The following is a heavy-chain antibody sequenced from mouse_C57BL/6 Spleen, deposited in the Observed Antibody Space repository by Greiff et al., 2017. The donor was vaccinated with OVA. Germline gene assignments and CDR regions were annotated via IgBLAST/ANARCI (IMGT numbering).Heavy chain of an antibody. J-gene: IGHJ1*03. D-gene: IGHD1-1*01. CDR1: GYTFTSYT. CDR2: INPSSGYT. Sequence: QVQLQQSGAELARPGASVKMSCKASGYTFTSYTMHWVKQRPGQGLEWIGYINPSSGYTKYNQKFKDKATLTADKSSSTAYMQLSSLTSEDSAVYYCARLDYGSSFPYFDVWGTGTTVTVSS. CDR3: ARLDYGSSFPYFDV. V-gene: IGHV1-4*01.